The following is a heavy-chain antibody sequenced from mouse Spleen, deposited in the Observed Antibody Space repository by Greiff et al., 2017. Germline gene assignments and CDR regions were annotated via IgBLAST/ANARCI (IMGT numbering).Heavy chain of an antibody. CDR2: INPNNGGT. J-gene: IGHJ3*01. CDR1: GYTFTDYY. D-gene: IGHD2-3*01. V-gene: IGHV1-26*01. Sequence: VQLQQSGPELVKPGASVKISCKASGYTFTDYYMNWVKQSHGKSLEWIGDINPNNGGTSYNQKFKGKATLTVDKSSSTAYMELRSLTSEDSAVYYCARDHDGYYVGFAYWGQGTLVTVSA. CDR3: ARDHDGYYVGFAY.